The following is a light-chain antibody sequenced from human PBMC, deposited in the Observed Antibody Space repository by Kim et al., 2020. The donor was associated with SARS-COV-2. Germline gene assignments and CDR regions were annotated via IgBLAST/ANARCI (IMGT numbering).Light chain of an antibody. V-gene: IGKV1-39*01. CDR1: QTIFSY. CDR2: AAS. Sequence: DIQLTQSPSSLSASVGDRVTITCRASQTIFSYINWYQLKPGKAPELLIYAASNLQSGVPSRFSGSGSGTAFTLTITSLQPEDFATYYCQQGYSASLTFGGGTKLEIK. CDR3: QQGYSASLT. J-gene: IGKJ4*01.